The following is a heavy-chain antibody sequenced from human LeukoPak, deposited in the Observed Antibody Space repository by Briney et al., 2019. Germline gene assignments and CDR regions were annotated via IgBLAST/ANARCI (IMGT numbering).Heavy chain of an antibody. Sequence: GGSLRLSCAASGFTFSDYYMSWIRQAPGKGLEWVSYISGTGSTIYYADSVKGRFTISRDNAKNSLYLQMNSLRAEDTAVYYCARAETSVTRPHWFDPWGQGTLVTVSS. CDR2: ISGTGSTI. CDR1: GFTFSDYY. D-gene: IGHD4-17*01. V-gene: IGHV3-11*04. CDR3: ARAETSVTRPHWFDP. J-gene: IGHJ5*02.